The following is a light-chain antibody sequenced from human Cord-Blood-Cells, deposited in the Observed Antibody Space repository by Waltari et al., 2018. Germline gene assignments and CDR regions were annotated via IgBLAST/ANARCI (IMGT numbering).Light chain of an antibody. J-gene: IGLJ2*01. V-gene: IGLV2-23*03. Sequence: QSALTQPASVSGSPGQSITISCTGTSSDVGSYNLVSWYQQHPGKAPKLMIYEGSKRTSGVSNRFSGSESGNTASLTISGLQAEDEADYSCCSYAGSSTFVVFGGGTKLTVL. CDR1: SSDVGSYNL. CDR3: CSYAGSSTFVV. CDR2: EGS.